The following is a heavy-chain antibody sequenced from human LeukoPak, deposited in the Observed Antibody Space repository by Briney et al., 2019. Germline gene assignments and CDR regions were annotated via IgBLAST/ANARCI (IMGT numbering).Heavy chain of an antibody. Sequence: GGSLGPSWPAPGFTFDDFAMHWVRQAQGKGREWVPGIGWNSGSIGYADSVKGRFTISRDNAKNSLYLQMNSLRAEDTALYYCAKAPSGIAVAGYFDYWGQGTLVTVSS. CDR3: AKAPSGIAVAGYFDY. CDR2: IGWNSGSI. V-gene: IGHV3-9*01. CDR1: GFTFDDFA. J-gene: IGHJ4*02. D-gene: IGHD6-19*01.